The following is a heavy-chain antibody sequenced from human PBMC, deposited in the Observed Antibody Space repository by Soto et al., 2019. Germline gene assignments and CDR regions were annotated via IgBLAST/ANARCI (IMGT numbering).Heavy chain of an antibody. Sequence: QVQLQESGPGLVKASGTLSLTCAVSSGSISSNNWWSWVRQTPGKGLERIGEIYHSGSTNYNPSLKSRGTISGEKCRNHFSPKLSSVIAAETAVYFCARAILFRLLVGARKWLVPWGQGTLVTVSS. CDR3: ARAILFRLLVGARKWLVP. CDR2: IYHSGST. V-gene: IGHV4-4*02. CDR1: SGSISSNNW. D-gene: IGHD3-3*01. J-gene: IGHJ5*02.